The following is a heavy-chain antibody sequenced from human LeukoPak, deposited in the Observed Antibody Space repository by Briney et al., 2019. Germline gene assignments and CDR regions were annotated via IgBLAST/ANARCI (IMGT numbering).Heavy chain of an antibody. CDR1: GYRFATYW. CDR3: ARSHSSTLTWFGP. J-gene: IGHJ5*02. Sequence: GESLKISCKGSGYRFATYWIAWVRQPPRKGLEWMGIIYPRDSDTKYNPSFQGQVSISADKSISTAYLQWNSLQASDTAIYYCARSHSSTLTWFGPWGQGTLVSVSS. V-gene: IGHV5-51*01. CDR2: IYPRDSDT.